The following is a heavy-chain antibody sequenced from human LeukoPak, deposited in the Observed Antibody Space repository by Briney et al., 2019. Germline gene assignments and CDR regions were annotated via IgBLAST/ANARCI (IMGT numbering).Heavy chain of an antibody. V-gene: IGHV6-1*01. J-gene: IGHJ6*03. CDR2: TYYRSKWYN. D-gene: IGHD3-10*01. Sequence: SQTLSLTCAISGDSVSSNSAAWNWIRQSPSRGLEWLGRTYYRSKWYNDYTVSVKSRITINPDTSKNQFSLQLNSVTPEDTAVYYCARGSGLIRGGIYYYMDVWGKGTTVTVSS. CDR1: GDSVSSNSAA. CDR3: ARGSGLIRGGIYYYMDV.